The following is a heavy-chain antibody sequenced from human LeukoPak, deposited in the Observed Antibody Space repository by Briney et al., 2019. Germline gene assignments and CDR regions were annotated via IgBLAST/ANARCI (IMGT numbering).Heavy chain of an antibody. J-gene: IGHJ4*01. CDR1: GFTFSSYG. D-gene: IGHD5-18*01. CDR2: ISGSGGST. V-gene: IGHV3-23*01. Sequence: GGSLRLSCAASGFTFSSYGMSWVRQAPGKGLEWVSAISGSGGSTYYADSVKGRFTISRDNSKSTLYLQMNSLRAEDTAVYYCAKGSTWVQLWLLYFDYWGQGTLVTVSS. CDR3: AKGSTWVQLWLLYFDY.